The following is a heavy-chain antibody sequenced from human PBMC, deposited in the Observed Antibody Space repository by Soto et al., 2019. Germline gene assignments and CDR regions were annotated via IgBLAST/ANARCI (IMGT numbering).Heavy chain of an antibody. J-gene: IGHJ4*02. Sequence: TLSLTCAVSGGSISSGGYSWSWIRQPPGKGLEWIGYIYHSGSTYYNPSLKSRVTISGDRSKNQFSLKLSSVTAADTAVYYCARAATVTTLIDYWGQGTLVTVSS. D-gene: IGHD4-17*01. CDR2: IYHSGST. CDR1: GGSISSGGYS. V-gene: IGHV4-30-2*01. CDR3: ARAATVTTLIDY.